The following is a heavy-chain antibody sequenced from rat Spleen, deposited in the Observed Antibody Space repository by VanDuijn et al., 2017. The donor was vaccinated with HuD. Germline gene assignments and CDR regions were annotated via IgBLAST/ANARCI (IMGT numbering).Heavy chain of an antibody. V-gene: IGHV5-7*01. J-gene: IGHJ2*01. CDR2: ISYDGSST. Sequence: EVQLVESGGGLVQPGRSLKLSCAASGFTFSDYTMAWVRQAPKKGLEWVATISYDGSSTYYRDSVKGRFTISRDNAKSTLYLQMNSLTSEDTATYYCARLTTVVDSFDYWGQGVMVTVSS. CDR1: GFTFSDYT. CDR3: ARLTTVVDSFDY. D-gene: IGHD1-1*01.